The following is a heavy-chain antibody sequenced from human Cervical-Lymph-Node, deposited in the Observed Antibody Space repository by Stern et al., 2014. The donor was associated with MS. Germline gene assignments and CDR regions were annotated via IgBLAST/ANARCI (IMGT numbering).Heavy chain of an antibody. J-gene: IGHJ6*02. V-gene: IGHV1-69*01. CDR2: ILPIFGTA. Sequence: VQLVESGAEVKKPGSSVKVSCKASGGTFSSYAISWVRQAPGQGLEWMGGILPIFGTANYAQKFQGRVTITADESTSTAYMELSSLRSEDTAVYYCARMGLMYYDILKYYYGMDVWGQGTTVTVSS. D-gene: IGHD3-9*01. CDR3: ARMGLMYYDILKYYYGMDV. CDR1: GGTFSSYA.